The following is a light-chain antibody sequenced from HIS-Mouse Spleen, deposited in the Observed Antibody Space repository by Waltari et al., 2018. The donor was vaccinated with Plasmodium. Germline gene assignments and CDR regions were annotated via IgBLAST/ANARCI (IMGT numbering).Light chain of an antibody. J-gene: IGLJ2*01. V-gene: IGLV3-25*03. CDR1: ALPKQY. CDR3: QSADSSGTYRV. CDR2: KDS. Sequence: SYELTQPPSVSVSPGQTARITCSGDALPKQYPYWYQQKPGQAPVLVIYKDSERPSGIPERFSGSSSGTTVTLTISGVQAEDEADYYWQSADSSGTYRVFGGGTKLTVL.